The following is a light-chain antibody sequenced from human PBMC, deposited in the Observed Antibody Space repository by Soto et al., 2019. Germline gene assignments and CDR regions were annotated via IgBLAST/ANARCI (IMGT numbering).Light chain of an antibody. V-gene: IGKV1-12*01. Sequence: DIPMPQSPSSVSASVGDRVTITCRASQGISNWLAWYQQKPGKAPSLLIHAASSLRSGVPSRFSGSGYGTDFTLTFSSLQPEDFATYVCQQANSLPVTFGPGTKVDIK. CDR3: QQANSLPVT. CDR2: AAS. CDR1: QGISNW. J-gene: IGKJ3*01.